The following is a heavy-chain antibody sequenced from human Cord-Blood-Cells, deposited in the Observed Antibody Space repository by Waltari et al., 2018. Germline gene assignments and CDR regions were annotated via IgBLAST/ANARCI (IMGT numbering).Heavy chain of an antibody. D-gene: IGHD1-26*01. J-gene: IGHJ4*02. CDR2: IYYRGST. CDR3: ARYGRFDY. Sequence: QLQLQESDLGLVKPSATLSLTCTVSGGSICSSSSYWGWIRQPPGKGLEWIGSIYYRGSTYYNPSLKSRVTISVDTSKNQFSLKLSSVTAADTAVYYCARYGRFDYWGQGTLVTVSS. CDR1: GGSICSSSSY. V-gene: IGHV4-39*01.